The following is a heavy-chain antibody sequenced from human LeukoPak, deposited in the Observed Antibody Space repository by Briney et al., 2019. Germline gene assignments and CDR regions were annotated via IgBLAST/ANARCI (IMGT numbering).Heavy chain of an antibody. J-gene: IGHJ6*04. D-gene: IGHD3-3*01. CDR1: GGTFSSYA. V-gene: IGHV1-69*13. Sequence: SVTVSCKASGGTFSSYAISWVRQAPGQGLESRGGIIPIFGTANYAQKFQGRVTITADESTSTAYMELSSLRSEDTAVYYCARAFDWSGYLMDVWGKGTTVTVSS. CDR3: ARAFDWSGYLMDV. CDR2: IIPIFGTA.